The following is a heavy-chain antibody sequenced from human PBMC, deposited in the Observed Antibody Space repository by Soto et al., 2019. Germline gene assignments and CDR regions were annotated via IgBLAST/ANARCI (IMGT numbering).Heavy chain of an antibody. V-gene: IGHV1-8*01. CDR2: MNPNSGNT. J-gene: IGHJ5*02. D-gene: IGHD2-15*01. CDR1: GYTFTSYD. Sequence: ASVKVSCKASGYTFTSYDINWVRQATGQGLEWMGWMNPNSGNTGYAQKFQGRVTMTRNTSISTAYMELSSLRSEDTAVYYWARGRPGGNPEALDPWGQGTLVTVSS. CDR3: ARGRPGGNPEALDP.